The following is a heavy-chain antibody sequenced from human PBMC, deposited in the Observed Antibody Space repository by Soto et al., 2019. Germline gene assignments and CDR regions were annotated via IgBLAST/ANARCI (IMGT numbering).Heavy chain of an antibody. D-gene: IGHD6-13*01. Sequence: NPSETLSLTCTVSGGSISSYYWSWIRQPPGKGLEWIGYIYYSGSTNYNPSLKSRVTISVDTSKNQFSLKLSSVTAADTAVYYCARDRYSSSWYSDWGQGTLVTVSS. CDR3: ARDRYSSSWYSD. V-gene: IGHV4-59*01. J-gene: IGHJ4*02. CDR2: IYYSGST. CDR1: GGSISSYY.